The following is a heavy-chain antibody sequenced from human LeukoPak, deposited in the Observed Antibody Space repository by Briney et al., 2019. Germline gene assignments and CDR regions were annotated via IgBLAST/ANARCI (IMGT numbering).Heavy chain of an antibody. Sequence: ASVKVSCKVSGYTLTGLSMHWVRQAPGKGLEWMGGFDPEDGETIYAQKFQGRVTMTEDTSTDTAYMELSSLRSEDTAVYYCATGVGTGALDAFDIWGQGTMVTVSS. V-gene: IGHV1-24*01. D-gene: IGHD3/OR15-3a*01. CDR3: ATGVGTGALDAFDI. J-gene: IGHJ3*02. CDR1: GYTLTGLS. CDR2: FDPEDGET.